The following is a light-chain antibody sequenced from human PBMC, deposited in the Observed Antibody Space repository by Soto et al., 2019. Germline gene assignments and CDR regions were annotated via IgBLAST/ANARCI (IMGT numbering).Light chain of an antibody. J-gene: IGKJ5*01. CDR1: QSVSSN. CDR2: DTS. V-gene: IGKV3-11*01. Sequence: EIVMTQSPATLSVSPGKRANLSCRASQSVSSNLALYQQKPGQAPRLLIYDTSIRASGIPARFSGSWSGTDFTLTISSLDPEDSAVYYSQQRSNRPLTFGQGTRLEIK. CDR3: QQRSNRPLT.